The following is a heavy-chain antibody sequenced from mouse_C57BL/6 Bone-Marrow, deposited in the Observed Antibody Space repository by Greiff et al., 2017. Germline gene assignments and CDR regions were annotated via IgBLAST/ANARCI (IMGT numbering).Heavy chain of an antibody. J-gene: IGHJ4*01. CDR3: AGEDDYGRAYARGY. D-gene: IGHD2-4*01. Sequence: QVQLQQPGAELVKPGASVKISCKASGYAFSSYWMNWVKQRPGKGLEWIGQIYPGDGDTNYNGKFKGKATLTADKSSSTAYMQLSSLTSEDSAVYECAGEDDYGRAYARGYWGQGTAATVSS. CDR1: GYAFSSYW. CDR2: IYPGDGDT. V-gene: IGHV1-80*01.